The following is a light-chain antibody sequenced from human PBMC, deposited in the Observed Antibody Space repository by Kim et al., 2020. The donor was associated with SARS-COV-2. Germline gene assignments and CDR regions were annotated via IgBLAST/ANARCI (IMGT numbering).Light chain of an antibody. CDR1: SSDVGNYNL. V-gene: IGLV2-23*02. CDR2: EVS. Sequence: QSITISCPGTSSDVGNYNLVSWYRQRPGKAPKLIIFEVSKRPSGVSNRFSGSKSGDTASLTISGLQAEDESDYYCCSYAGSSTFVVFGGGTQLTVL. CDR3: CSYAGSSTFVV. J-gene: IGLJ2*01.